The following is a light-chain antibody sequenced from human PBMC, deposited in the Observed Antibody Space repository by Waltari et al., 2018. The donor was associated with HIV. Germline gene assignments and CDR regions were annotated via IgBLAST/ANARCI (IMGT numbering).Light chain of an antibody. Sequence: QYALAQPASVSGSPGQSNTISCTGTSSDVGGYNYVSWYQNHPGKVPKLLVYEVSNRPSGVSNRFSGSTSGNTASLTISGLQAEDEADYYCSSYTNSSTPVVFGGGTKLTVL. J-gene: IGLJ2*01. CDR3: SSYTNSSTPVV. V-gene: IGLV2-14*01. CDR2: EVS. CDR1: SSDVGGYNY.